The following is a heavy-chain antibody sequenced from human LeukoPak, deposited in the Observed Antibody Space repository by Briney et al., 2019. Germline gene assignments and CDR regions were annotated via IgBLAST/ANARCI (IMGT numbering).Heavy chain of an antibody. CDR3: ARETEKQWQY. CDR2: IFHSGSA. Sequence: SETLSLTCTVSGYSLTSGYYWGWIRQPPGKGLEWIASIFHSGSAFYNPSVKSRVTISVDTSKNQFSLTLRSVTAADTAVYYCARETEKQWQYWGQGTMATVSS. CDR1: GYSLTSGYY. D-gene: IGHD6-19*01. J-gene: IGHJ3*01. V-gene: IGHV4-38-2*02.